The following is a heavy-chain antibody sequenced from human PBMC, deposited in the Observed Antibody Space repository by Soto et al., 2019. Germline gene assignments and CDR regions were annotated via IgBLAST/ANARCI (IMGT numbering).Heavy chain of an antibody. CDR3: ARGLVVGATTGVGY. CDR1: GFTFSSYA. J-gene: IGHJ4*02. CDR2: ISYDGSNK. Sequence: GGSLRLSCAASGFTFSSYAMHWVRQAPGKGLEWVAVISYDGSNKYYADSVKGRFTISRDNSKNTLYLQMNSLRAEDTAVYYCARGLVVGATTGVGYWGQGTLVTVSS. D-gene: IGHD1-26*01. V-gene: IGHV3-30-3*01.